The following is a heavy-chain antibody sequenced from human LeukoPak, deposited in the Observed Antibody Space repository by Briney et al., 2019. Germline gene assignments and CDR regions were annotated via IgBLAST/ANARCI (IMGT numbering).Heavy chain of an antibody. D-gene: IGHD5-24*01. V-gene: IGHV3-74*01. CDR2: INSDGSST. Sequence: PGGSLRVSCAASGFTFSSYWMHWVRQPPGKGLVRVSRINSDGSSTSYADSVKGRFTISRDNAKNTLYLQMSSLRAEDTAVYYCARDYGDGYNRFDNWGQGTLVTVSS. J-gene: IGHJ4*02. CDR1: GFTFSSYW. CDR3: ARDYGDGYNRFDN.